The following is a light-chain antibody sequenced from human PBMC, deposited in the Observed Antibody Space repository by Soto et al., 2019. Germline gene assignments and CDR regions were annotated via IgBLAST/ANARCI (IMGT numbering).Light chain of an antibody. V-gene: IGKV3-20*01. CDR2: AAS. J-gene: IGKJ3*01. CDR3: QQYGDSPFT. CDR1: QIVTINS. Sequence: EDVLTQSPGTLSLSPGERATLSCRASQIVTINSLAWYQQKPGQPPRLLIYAASTRASAIPDRFSGSGSGTDFTLTINRLQPEDFALYYCQQYGDSPFTFGPGTRVDVK.